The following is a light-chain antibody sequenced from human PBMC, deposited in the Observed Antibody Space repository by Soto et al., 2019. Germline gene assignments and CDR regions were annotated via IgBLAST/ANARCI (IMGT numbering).Light chain of an antibody. Sequence: NFMLTQPHSVSESPGKTVTFSCTRSSGSVASNFVQWYQQRPGGAPTTVIYDNNQRPSGVPDRFSGSIDSSSNSASLTLSGLKTGDEADYFCQSYDTSGWVFGGGTKLTVL. CDR1: SGSVASNF. CDR2: DNN. V-gene: IGLV6-57*03. J-gene: IGLJ3*02. CDR3: QSYDTSGWV.